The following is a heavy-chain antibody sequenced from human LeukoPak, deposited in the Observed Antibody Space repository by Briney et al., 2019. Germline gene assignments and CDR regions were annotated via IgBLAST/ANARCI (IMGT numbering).Heavy chain of an antibody. Sequence: GGSLRLSCAASGATFSSDSMNGGRPAPGEGLGWVSYISSSSSTIYYADSVTGRFTIYRDNAKHSLYLQMNSLRADDTAVYYCAKVWYSSGRLDYWGQGTLVTVSS. CDR1: GATFSSDS. CDR3: AKVWYSSGRLDY. V-gene: IGHV3-48*01. J-gene: IGHJ4*02. CDR2: ISSSSSTI. D-gene: IGHD6-19*01.